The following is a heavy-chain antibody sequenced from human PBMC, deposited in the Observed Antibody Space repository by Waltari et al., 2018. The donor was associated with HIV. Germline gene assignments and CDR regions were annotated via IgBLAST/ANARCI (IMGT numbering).Heavy chain of an antibody. J-gene: IGHJ3*02. V-gene: IGHV5-51*01. CDR1: GSTFSSYW. CDR2: IYPGDYDT. D-gene: IGHD2-2*01. Sequence: EVQLVQSGAEVKKPAEPMQISCKRSGSTFSSYWKGWVRQMHGKGLEWLGIIYPGDYDTTYSPSFQGQVTISADKSISTAYLQWSSLKASDTAMYYCARQDIVVVPDAFDIWGQGTMVTVSS. CDR3: ARQDIVVVPDAFDI.